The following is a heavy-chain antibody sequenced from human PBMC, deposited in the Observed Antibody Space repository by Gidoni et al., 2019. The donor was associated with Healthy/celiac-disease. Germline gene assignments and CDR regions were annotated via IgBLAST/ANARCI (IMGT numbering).Heavy chain of an antibody. D-gene: IGHD6-6*01. J-gene: IGHJ6*02. CDR3: ARAYSSSSEMGYYYGMDV. CDR2: IIPIFGTA. V-gene: IGHV1-69*01. CDR1: GGTFSSYA. Sequence: QVQLVQSGAEVKKPGSSVKVSCKAYGGTFSSYAISWVRQAHGQGLEGMGGIIPIFGTANYAQKFQGRVTITADESTSTAYMELSSLRSEDTAVYYCARAYSSSSEMGYYYGMDVWGQGTTVTVSS.